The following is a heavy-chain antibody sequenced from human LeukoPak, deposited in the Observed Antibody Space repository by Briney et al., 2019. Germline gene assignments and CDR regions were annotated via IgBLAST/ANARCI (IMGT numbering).Heavy chain of an antibody. CDR3: ARRGYCTNGVCYMAAFDI. CDR2: ISSSGSTI. V-gene: IGHV3-48*04. D-gene: IGHD2-8*01. Sequence: PGGSLRLSCAASGFTFDDYGMSWVRQAPGKGLEWVSYISSSGSTIYYADSVKGRFTISRDNAKNSLYLQMNSLRAEDTAVYYCARRGYCTNGVCYMAAFDIWGQGTMVTVSS. J-gene: IGHJ3*02. CDR1: GFTFDDYG.